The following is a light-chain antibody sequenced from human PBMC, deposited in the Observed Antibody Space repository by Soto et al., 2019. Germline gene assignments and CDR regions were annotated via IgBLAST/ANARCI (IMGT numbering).Light chain of an antibody. CDR2: DVT. CDR1: SLDVGGFDY. J-gene: IGLJ1*01. CDR3: CSYAGVSTYL. Sequence: QSALTQPRSVSGPPGQSVTISCTGTSLDVGGFDYVSWYQQHPGKAPTLIIYDVTQRPSGVPDRFSGFKSGNTASLTISGLDAGEEDDYYCCSYAGVSTYLFGTGTKVTVL. V-gene: IGLV2-11*01.